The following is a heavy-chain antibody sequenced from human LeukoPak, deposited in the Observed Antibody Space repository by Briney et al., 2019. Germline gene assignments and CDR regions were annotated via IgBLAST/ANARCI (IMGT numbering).Heavy chain of an antibody. CDR1: GGSISSYY. CDR2: IYYSGST. CDR3: ARHRDGYNWSDAFDI. V-gene: IGHV4-59*08. J-gene: IGHJ3*02. D-gene: IGHD5-12*01. Sequence: PSETLSLTCTVSGGSISSYYWSWIRQPPGKGLEWIGYIYYSGSTNYNPSLKSRVTISVDTSKNQFSLKLSSVTAADTAVYYCARHRDGYNWSDAFDIWGQGTMVTVSS.